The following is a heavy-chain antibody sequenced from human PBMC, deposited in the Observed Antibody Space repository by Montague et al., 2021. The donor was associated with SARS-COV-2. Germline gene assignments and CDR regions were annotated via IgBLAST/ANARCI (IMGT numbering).Heavy chain of an antibody. CDR2: IDWDDDK. CDR3: ARMFGGILAFDI. J-gene: IGHJ3*02. CDR1: GFSLSTSGMC. Sequence: PALVKPTQTLTLTCTFSGFSLSTSGMCVSWIRQPPGKALEWLARIDWDDDKYYSTSLKTRLTISKDTSKNQVVLTMTNMDPVDTATYYGARMFGGILAFDIWGQGTTVTVSS. V-gene: IGHV2-70*11. D-gene: IGHD3-10*01.